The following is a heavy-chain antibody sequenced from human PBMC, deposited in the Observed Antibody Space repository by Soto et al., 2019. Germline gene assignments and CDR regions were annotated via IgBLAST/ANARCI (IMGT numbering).Heavy chain of an antibody. J-gene: IGHJ6*02. CDR1: GYSFTSYW. Sequence: RGESLKISCKGSGYSFTSYWISWVRQMPGKGLEWMGRIDPSDSYTNYSPSFQGHVTISADKSISTAYPQWSSLKASDTAMYYCARYCSGGSCYTTRYYGMDVWGQGTTVTVSS. D-gene: IGHD2-15*01. V-gene: IGHV5-10-1*01. CDR3: ARYCSGGSCYTTRYYGMDV. CDR2: IDPSDSYT.